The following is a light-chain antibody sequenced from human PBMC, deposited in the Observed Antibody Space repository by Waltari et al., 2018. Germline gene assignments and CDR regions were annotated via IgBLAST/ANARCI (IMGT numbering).Light chain of an antibody. V-gene: IGLV2-8*01. CDR2: EVS. CDR3: SSYAGSNNLV. J-gene: IGLJ2*01. Sequence: QSALTPPPSAPGSPGQSLTISCPGTSSDVGGYNYVSWYQQHPGKATKLMIYEVSKRPSGVPDRFSGSKSGNTASLTVSGLQAEDEADYYCSSYAGSNNLVFGGGTKLTVL. CDR1: SSDVGGYNY.